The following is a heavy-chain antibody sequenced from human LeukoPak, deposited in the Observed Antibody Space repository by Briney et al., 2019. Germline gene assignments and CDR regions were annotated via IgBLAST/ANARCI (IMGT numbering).Heavy chain of an antibody. Sequence: PSETLSLTCAVYGGSFSGYYWSWIRQPPGKGLEWIGEINHSGSTNYNPSLKSRVTISVDTSKSQFSLKLSSVTAADTAVYYCARGVTLRYFGLKGAYYFDYWGQGTLVTVSS. CDR2: INHSGST. CDR3: ARGVTLRYFGLKGAYYFDY. V-gene: IGHV4-34*01. CDR1: GGSFSGYY. J-gene: IGHJ4*02. D-gene: IGHD3-9*01.